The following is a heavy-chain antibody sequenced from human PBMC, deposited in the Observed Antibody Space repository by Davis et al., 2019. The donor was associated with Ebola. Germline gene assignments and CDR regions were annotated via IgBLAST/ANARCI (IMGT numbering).Heavy chain of an antibody. CDR1: GFTFSSYA. CDR2: ILVGSGST. D-gene: IGHD3-3*01. CDR3: AKLEGGY. Sequence: GGSLRLSCVASGFTFSSYAMSWVRQAPGKGLEWVSVILVGSGSTFYADSVKGRFTISRDNSKNTLYLQMNSLRAEDTAVYYCAKLEGGYWGQGTLVTVSS. V-gene: IGHV3-23*01. J-gene: IGHJ4*02.